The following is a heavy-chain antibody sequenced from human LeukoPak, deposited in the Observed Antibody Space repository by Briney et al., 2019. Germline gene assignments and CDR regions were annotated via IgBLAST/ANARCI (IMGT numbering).Heavy chain of an antibody. CDR2: ISGSAEST. D-gene: IGHD2-8*01. CDR3: AKGSLYASRAPLIEY. V-gene: IGHV3-23*01. CDR1: EFTFSSCA. Sequence: PGGSLRLSCAASEFTFSSCAMSWVRQAPGEGLEWISVISGSAESTYYADSVKGRFTISSDNSKNTVYLQMNSLTAEDTAVYYCAKGSLYASRAPLIEYWGQGTLVTVSS. J-gene: IGHJ4*02.